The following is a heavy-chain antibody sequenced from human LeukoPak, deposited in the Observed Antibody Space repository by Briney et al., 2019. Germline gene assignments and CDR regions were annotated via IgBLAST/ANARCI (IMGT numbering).Heavy chain of an antibody. J-gene: IGHJ2*01. CDR1: GFTFSSYS. D-gene: IGHD1-26*01. Sequence: GSLRLSCAASGFTFSSYSMNWVRQAPGKGLEWVSSISSSSSYIYYADSVKGRFTISRDNAKNSLYLQMNSLRAEDTAVFYCARDGLATATLHWNFDLWGRGALVTVSS. V-gene: IGHV3-21*01. CDR3: ARDGLATATLHWNFDL. CDR2: ISSSSSYI.